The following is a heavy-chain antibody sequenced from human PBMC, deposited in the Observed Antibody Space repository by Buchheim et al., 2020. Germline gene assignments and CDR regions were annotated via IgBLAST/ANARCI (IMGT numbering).Heavy chain of an antibody. CDR3: ARDSKGGYYDSSGYSRYYYYYGMDV. J-gene: IGHJ6*02. D-gene: IGHD3-22*01. Sequence: QVQLQESGPGLVKPSQTLSLTCTVSGGSISSGDYYWSWIRQPPGKGLEWIGYIYYSGSTYYNPSLKSRVTISVDTSKNQFSLKLSSVTAADTAVYYCARDSKGGYYDSSGYSRYYYYYGMDVWGQGTT. V-gene: IGHV4-30-4*01. CDR1: GGSISSGDYY. CDR2: IYYSGST.